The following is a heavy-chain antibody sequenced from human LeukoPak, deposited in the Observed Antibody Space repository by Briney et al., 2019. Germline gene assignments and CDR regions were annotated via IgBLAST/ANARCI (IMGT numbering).Heavy chain of an antibody. D-gene: IGHD3-10*01. CDR3: ATSLDNNYYGSGRD. Sequence: ASVKVSCKASGYTFTGYCMHWVRQAPGQGLEWMGWINPNSGGTNYAQKFQGRVTMTRDTSISTAYMELSRLRSDDTAVYYCATSLDNNYYGSGRDWGQGTLVTVSS. CDR2: INPNSGGT. CDR1: GYTFTGYC. J-gene: IGHJ4*02. V-gene: IGHV1-2*02.